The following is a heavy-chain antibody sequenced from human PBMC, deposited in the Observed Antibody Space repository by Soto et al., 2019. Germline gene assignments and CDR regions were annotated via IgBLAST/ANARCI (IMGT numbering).Heavy chain of an antibody. CDR1: GVTFSSYE. CDR3: AREMWGGYSGYGTVYGMDV. Sequence: PGGSLRLSCAASGVTFSSYEMNWVRRAPGKGLEWVSYISSSGSTIYYADSVKGRFTISRDNAKNSLYLQMNSLRAEDTAVYYCAREMWGGYSGYGTVYGMDVWGQGTTVTVSS. V-gene: IGHV3-48*03. CDR2: ISSSGSTI. J-gene: IGHJ6*02. D-gene: IGHD5-12*01.